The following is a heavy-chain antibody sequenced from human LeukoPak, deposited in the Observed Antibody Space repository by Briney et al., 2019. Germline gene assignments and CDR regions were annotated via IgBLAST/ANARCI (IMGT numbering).Heavy chain of an antibody. D-gene: IGHD6-13*01. CDR2: ISWDGGST. CDR1: GFTFDDYA. CDR3: AKGGAAAGNYYMDV. V-gene: IGHV3-43D*03. J-gene: IGHJ6*03. Sequence: GGSLRLSCAASGFTFDDYAMHWLRQAPGKGLEWVSLISWDGGSTYYADSVKGRFTISRDNSKNSLYLQMNSLRAEDTALYYCAKGGAAAGNYYMDVWGKGTTVTVSS.